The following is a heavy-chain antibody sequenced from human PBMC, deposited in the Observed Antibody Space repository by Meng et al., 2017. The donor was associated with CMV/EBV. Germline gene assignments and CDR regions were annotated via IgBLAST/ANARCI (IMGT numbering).Heavy chain of an antibody. Sequence: SETLSLTCAVSGGSISSSHWWSWVRQPPGKGLERIGEIYHSGSTNYNPSLRSRVTISVDKSKNQFSLKLSSVTAADTAVYYCARPHTYYYESSGYSHYYYYAMDVWGQGTTVTVSS. CDR3: ARPHTYYYESSGYSHYYYYAMDV. CDR2: IYHSGST. V-gene: IGHV4-4*02. CDR1: GGSISSSHW. J-gene: IGHJ6*02. D-gene: IGHD3-22*01.